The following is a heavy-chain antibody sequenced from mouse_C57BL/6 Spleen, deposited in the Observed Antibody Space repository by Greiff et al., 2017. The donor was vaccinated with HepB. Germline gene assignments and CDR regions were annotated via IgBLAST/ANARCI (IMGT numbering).Heavy chain of an antibody. CDR3: ARTGYYGNYLYAMDY. Sequence: QVQLQQSGPELVKPGASVKISCKASGYAFSSSWMNWVKQRPGKGLEWIGRIYPGDGDTTYNGKFKGKATLTADKSSSTAYMQLSSLTSEDSAVYFCARTGYYGNYLYAMDYWGQGTSVTVSS. CDR1: GYAFSSSW. D-gene: IGHD2-1*01. J-gene: IGHJ4*01. CDR2: IYPGDGDT. V-gene: IGHV1-82*01.